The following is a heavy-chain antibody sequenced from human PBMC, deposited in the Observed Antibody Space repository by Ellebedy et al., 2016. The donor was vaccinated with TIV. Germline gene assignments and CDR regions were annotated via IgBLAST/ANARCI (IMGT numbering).Heavy chain of an antibody. D-gene: IGHD6-19*01. V-gene: IGHV3-23*01. CDR1: GFTFSSYA. Sequence: GESLKISCAASGFTFSSYAMTWVRQAPGKGLEWVSAMRGTAGSTNYADSVKGRFTISRDNFKNTLYLQMNDLRVEDTAVYYCAKGTSSGWYFDSWGQGTLVTVPS. CDR2: MRGTAGST. J-gene: IGHJ4*02. CDR3: AKGTSSGWYFDS.